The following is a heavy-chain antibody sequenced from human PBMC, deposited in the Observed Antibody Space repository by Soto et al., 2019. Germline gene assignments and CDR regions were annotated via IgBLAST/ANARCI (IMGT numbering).Heavy chain of an antibody. CDR2: IYYSGST. D-gene: IGHD6-13*01. Sequence: QLQLQESGPGLVKPSETLSLTCTVSGGSISSSSYYWGWIRQPPGKGLEWIGSIYYSGSTYYNPSLKSRVTISVDTSKNQFSLKLSSVTAADTAVYYCASCQQLVLFQHWGQGTLVTVSS. CDR3: ASCQQLVLFQH. V-gene: IGHV4-39*01. CDR1: GGSISSSSYY. J-gene: IGHJ1*01.